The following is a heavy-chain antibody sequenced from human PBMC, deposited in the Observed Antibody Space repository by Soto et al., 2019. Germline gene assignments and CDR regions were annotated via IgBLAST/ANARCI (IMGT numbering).Heavy chain of an antibody. V-gene: IGHV5-10-1*01. J-gene: IGHJ4*02. CDR1: GYSFAGYW. CDR3: ARQIYDSDTGPNFQYYFDS. D-gene: IGHD3-22*01. CDR2: IDPSDSQT. Sequence: PGESLKTPCKGSGYSFAGYWITWVRQKPGKGLEWMGRIDPSDSQTYYSPSFRGHVTISATKSITTVFLQWSSLRASDTAMYYCARQIYDSDTGPNFQYYFDSWGQGTPVTVSS.